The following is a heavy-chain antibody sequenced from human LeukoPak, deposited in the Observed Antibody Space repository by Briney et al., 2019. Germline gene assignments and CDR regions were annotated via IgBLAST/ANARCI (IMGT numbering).Heavy chain of an antibody. V-gene: IGHV1-8*01. J-gene: IGHJ4*02. D-gene: IGHD5-18*01. CDR3: ATLVDTLDY. CDR2: MNPNSGNT. Sequence: ASVKVSCKASGYTFTSYDINWVRQATGQGLEWMGWMNPNSGNTGYAQKFQGRVTMTEDTSTDTAYMELSSLRSEDTAVYYCATLVDTLDYWGQGTLVTVSS. CDR1: GYTFTSYD.